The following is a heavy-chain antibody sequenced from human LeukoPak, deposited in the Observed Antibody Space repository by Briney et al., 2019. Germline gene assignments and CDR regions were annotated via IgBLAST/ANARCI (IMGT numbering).Heavy chain of an antibody. Sequence: GGSLRLSCVASGFTFSSYAMSWVRQAPGEGLEWVSAISGSGGSTYYADSVKGRFTISRDNSKNTLYLQMNSLRAEDTAAYYCAKGPTDGEYEDYWGQGTLVTVSS. D-gene: IGHD4-17*01. CDR1: GFTFSSYA. CDR2: ISGSGGST. V-gene: IGHV3-23*01. CDR3: AKGPTDGEYEDY. J-gene: IGHJ4*02.